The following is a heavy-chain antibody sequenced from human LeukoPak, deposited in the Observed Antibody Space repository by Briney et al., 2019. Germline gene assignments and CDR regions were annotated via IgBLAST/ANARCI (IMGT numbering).Heavy chain of an antibody. Sequence: ASVKVSCKASGYTFTSYYMHWVRQAPGQGLEWMGIINPSGFSTTYAQKFQGRVTMTRDTSTSTVYMELSSLRSEDTAVYYCAAPPHYYDSSGYYFDYWGQGTLVTVSS. CDR3: AAPPHYYDSSGYYFDY. CDR2: INPSGFST. D-gene: IGHD3-22*01. CDR1: GYTFTSYY. V-gene: IGHV1-46*01. J-gene: IGHJ4*02.